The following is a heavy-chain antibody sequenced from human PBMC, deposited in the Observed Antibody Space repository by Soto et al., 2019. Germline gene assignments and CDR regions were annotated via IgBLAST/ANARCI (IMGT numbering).Heavy chain of an antibody. J-gene: IGHJ4*02. CDR3: ARDQTGITTTGGGRIDH. CDR2: ISYDGSNK. Sequence: PGGSLRLSCAASGFTFSSYAMHWVRQAPGKGLEWVAVISYDGSNKYYAEYVKGRITISRDNSKNTLYLQMSGLTPEDTAVYYCARDQTGITTTGGGRIDHWGQGTLVTVSS. V-gene: IGHV3-30-3*01. CDR1: GFTFSSYA. D-gene: IGHD1-20*01.